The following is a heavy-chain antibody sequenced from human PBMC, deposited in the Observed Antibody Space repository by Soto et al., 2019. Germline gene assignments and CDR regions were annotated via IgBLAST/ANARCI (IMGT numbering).Heavy chain of an antibody. V-gene: IGHV4-34*01. CDR3: ARSIAARRDWSDP. CDR1: GWSFSGYY. Sequence: PSETLSLTCAGYGWSFSGYYWSWFRQPPGKGLEWIGEINHSGSTNYNPSLKSRVTISVDTSKKQFSLKLRSVTAADTAVYYCARSIAARRDWSDPWGKGTLVSVSS. D-gene: IGHD6-6*01. J-gene: IGHJ5*02. CDR2: INHSGST.